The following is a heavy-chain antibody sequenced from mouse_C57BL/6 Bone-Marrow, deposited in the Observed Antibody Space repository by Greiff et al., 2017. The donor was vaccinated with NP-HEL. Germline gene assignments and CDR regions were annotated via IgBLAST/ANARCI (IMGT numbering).Heavy chain of an antibody. D-gene: IGHD1-1*01. CDR2: IDPTSGGT. V-gene: IGHV1-72*01. CDR1: GYTFTNYW. Sequence: QVQLQQPGAELVKPGASVKLSCKASGYTFTNYWMHWVKQRPGRGLEWIGKIDPTSGGTKYNEKFKSKATLTVDTPSSTAYLQLSSLTSEDSAVYNCARDSYGSGYFDYWGQGTTLTVSS. CDR3: ARDSYGSGYFDY. J-gene: IGHJ2*01.